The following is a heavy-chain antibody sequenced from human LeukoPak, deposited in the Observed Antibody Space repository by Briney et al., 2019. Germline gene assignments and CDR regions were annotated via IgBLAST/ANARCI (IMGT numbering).Heavy chain of an antibody. V-gene: IGHV4-30-2*06. CDR3: ARGLYYDFWSGYYGAPGAFDI. D-gene: IGHD3-3*01. Sequence: SETLSLTCSVSGASISSGGHYANWLRQSPGKGLEWIGYISYTGSTYYNSSLESRVTISVGSSNNRFSLKLSSVTAADTAVYYCARGLYYDFWSGYYGAPGAFDIWGQGTMVTVSS. CDR1: GASISSGGHY. J-gene: IGHJ3*02. CDR2: ISYTGST.